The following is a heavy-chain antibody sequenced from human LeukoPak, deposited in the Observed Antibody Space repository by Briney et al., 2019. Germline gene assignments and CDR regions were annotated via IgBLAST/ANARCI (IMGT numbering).Heavy chain of an antibody. CDR1: DFTFSSYA. V-gene: IGHV3-23*01. D-gene: IGHD5-24*01. Sequence: GFLSFSCAACDFTFSSYAMRWVRQAPGKGLEWVSAISGSGGSTYYADSVKGRFTISRDNSKNTLYLQMNSLRAEDTAVYYCAKTREMATNLVEFGNWGQGTLVTVSS. J-gene: IGHJ4*02. CDR2: ISGSGGST. CDR3: AKTREMATNLVEFGN.